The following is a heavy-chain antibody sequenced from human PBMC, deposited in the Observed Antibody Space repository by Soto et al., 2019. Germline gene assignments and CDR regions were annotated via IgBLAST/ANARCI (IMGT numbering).Heavy chain of an antibody. CDR3: AKDIASSGWYSLDY. CDR2: ISWNSGSI. D-gene: IGHD6-19*01. CDR1: GFTFDDYA. J-gene: IGHJ4*02. V-gene: IGHV3-9*01. Sequence: GGSLRLSCAASGFTFDDYAMHWVRQAPGKGLEWVSGISWNSGSIGYADSVKGRFTISRDNSKNSLYLQMNSLRTEDTAFYYCAKDIASSGWYSLDYWGQGTLVTVSS.